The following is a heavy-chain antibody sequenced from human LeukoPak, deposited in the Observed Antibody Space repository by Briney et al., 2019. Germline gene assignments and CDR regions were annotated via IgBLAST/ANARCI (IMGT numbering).Heavy chain of an antibody. V-gene: IGHV4-59*01. J-gene: IGHJ4*02. Sequence: KPSETLSLTCTVSGGSISSYYWSWIRQPPGRGLEWIGYIYYSGSTNYNPSLKSRVTISVDTSKNQFSLKLSSLTAADTAVHYCARGTYGSSWQLEHFDYWGQGTLVTVSS. CDR2: IYYSGST. D-gene: IGHD6-13*01. CDR3: ARGTYGSSWQLEHFDY. CDR1: GGSISSYY.